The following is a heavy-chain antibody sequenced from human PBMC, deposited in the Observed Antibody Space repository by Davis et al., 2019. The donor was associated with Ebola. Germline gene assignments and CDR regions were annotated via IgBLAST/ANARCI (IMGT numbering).Heavy chain of an antibody. CDR2: ISASEGHT. CDR3: ARYCHYTDCSYFDC. CDR1: GFTFSNYD. V-gene: IGHV3-23*01. Sequence: GESLKISCAASGFTFSNYDMSWVRQAPGKGLEWVSTISASEGHTHYSDSVKGRFTISRDNSKDTLYLQMNSLRAEDTATYYCARYCHYTDCSYFDCWGQGTMVAVSS. D-gene: IGHD2-15*01. J-gene: IGHJ4*02.